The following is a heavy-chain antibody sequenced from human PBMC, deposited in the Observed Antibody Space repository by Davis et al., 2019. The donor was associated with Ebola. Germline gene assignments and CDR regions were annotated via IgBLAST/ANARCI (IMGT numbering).Heavy chain of an antibody. Sequence: GSLRLSCAVYGVSFNGYYWSWIRQPPGKGLEWIGEINNSGSTNYNPSLKNRVTISVDTSTNQSSLKLSSVTAADTAVYYCARGGKGREARPVDYWGQGTLVTVSS. D-gene: IGHD6-6*01. CDR1: GVSFNGYY. CDR3: ARGGKGREARPVDY. J-gene: IGHJ4*02. V-gene: IGHV4-34*01. CDR2: INNSGST.